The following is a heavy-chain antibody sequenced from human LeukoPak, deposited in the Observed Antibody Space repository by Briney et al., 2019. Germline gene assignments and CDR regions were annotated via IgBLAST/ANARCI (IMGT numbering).Heavy chain of an antibody. J-gene: IGHJ4*02. Sequence: SENLSLTCTVSGDSISSSSYYWNWIRQPAGKGLEWIGRIYTSANTNYNPSLKSRVTISVDTSKNQLSLRLSSVTAADTAVYYCARAFYSSSWYHKEDFFDYWGQGTPVTVSS. V-gene: IGHV4-61*02. D-gene: IGHD6-13*01. CDR2: IYTSANT. CDR3: ARAFYSSSWYHKEDFFDY. CDR1: GDSISSSSYY.